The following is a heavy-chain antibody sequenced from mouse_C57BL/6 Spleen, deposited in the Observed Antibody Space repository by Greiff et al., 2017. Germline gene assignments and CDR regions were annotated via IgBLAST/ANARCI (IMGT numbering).Heavy chain of an antibody. D-gene: IGHD4-1*02. V-gene: IGHV5-6*01. CDR1: GFTFSSYG. CDR3: ARGKANWYHFDY. J-gene: IGHJ2*01. CDR2: LSSGGSYT. Sequence: EVKLVESGGDVVKPGGSLKLSCAASGFTFSSYGMSWVRQTPDKRLEWVATLSSGGSYTYYPDSVKGRFTISRDNAKNTLYLQLSSLKSEDTSMYYWARGKANWYHFDYWGQGTTLTVSS.